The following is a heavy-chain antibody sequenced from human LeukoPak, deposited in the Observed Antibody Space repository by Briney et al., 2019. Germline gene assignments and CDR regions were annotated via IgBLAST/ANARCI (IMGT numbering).Heavy chain of an antibody. D-gene: IGHD3-10*01. V-gene: IGHV3-48*03. J-gene: IGHJ4*02. CDR2: ISSSGSTI. CDR1: GFTFSSYE. Sequence: GGSLRLSCAASGFTFSSYEMNWVRQAPGKGLEWVSYISSSGSTIYYADSVKGRFTISRDNAKNSLYLQMNSLRAEDTAVYYCASFRMVRGVNGRGQGTLVTVSS. CDR3: ASFRMVRGVNG.